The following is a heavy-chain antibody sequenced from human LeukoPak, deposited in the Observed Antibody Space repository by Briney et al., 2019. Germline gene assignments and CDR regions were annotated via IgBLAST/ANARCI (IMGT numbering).Heavy chain of an antibody. D-gene: IGHD3-10*01. CDR1: GGSISNYY. CDR3: ARHYGP. CDR2: IYDSGST. V-gene: IGHV4-39*01. Sequence: SETLSLTCTVSGGSISNYYWGWIRQPPGKGLEWIGSIYDSGSTYYNPSLKSRVTISVDTSKNQFSLKLNSVTAADTAVYYCARHYGPWGQGTLVTVSS. J-gene: IGHJ5*02.